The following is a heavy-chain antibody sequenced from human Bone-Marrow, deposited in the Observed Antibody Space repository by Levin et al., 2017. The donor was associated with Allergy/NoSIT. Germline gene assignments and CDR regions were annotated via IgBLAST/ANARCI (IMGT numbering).Heavy chain of an antibody. Sequence: GGSLRLSCAASGFTFSSSDMSWVRQAPGKGLEWVSGINVGGDSPYYADSVKGRFTISRDNSKNILYLHLNSLRAEDTALYYCAKEAPYCTRTSCYPYYCDYWGQGTLVTVSS. V-gene: IGHV3-23*01. CDR1: GFTFSSSD. D-gene: IGHD2-2*01. J-gene: IGHJ4*02. CDR2: INVGGDSP. CDR3: AKEAPYCTRTSCYPYYCDY.